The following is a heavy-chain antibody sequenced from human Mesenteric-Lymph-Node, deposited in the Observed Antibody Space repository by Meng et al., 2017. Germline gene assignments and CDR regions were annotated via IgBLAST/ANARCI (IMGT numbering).Heavy chain of an antibody. CDR1: GGSISSYY. J-gene: IGHJ4*02. D-gene: IGHD3-10*01. CDR2: INYSGNS. Sequence: SETLSLTCTVSGGSISSYYWSWIRQPAEKGLEWIGYINYSGNSNYNPSLKSRITISVDTSQNQFSLKMSSVTAADTAVYYCARAGGSGGDYWGQGTLVTVSS. CDR3: ARAGGSGGDY. V-gene: IGHV4-59*01.